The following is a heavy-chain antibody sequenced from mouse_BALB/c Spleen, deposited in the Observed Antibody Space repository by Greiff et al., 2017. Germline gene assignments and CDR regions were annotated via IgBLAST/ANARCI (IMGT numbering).Heavy chain of an antibody. V-gene: IGHV1-4*01. CDR2: INPSSGYT. Sequence: VKLLESGAELARPGASVKMSCKASGYTFTSYTMHWVKQRPGQGLEWIGYINPSSGYTNYNQKFKDKATLTADKSSSTAYMQLSSLTSEDSAVYYCARYYYGSSPPYFDYWGQGTTLTVSS. J-gene: IGHJ2*01. D-gene: IGHD1-1*01. CDR3: ARYYYGSSPPYFDY. CDR1: GYTFTSYT.